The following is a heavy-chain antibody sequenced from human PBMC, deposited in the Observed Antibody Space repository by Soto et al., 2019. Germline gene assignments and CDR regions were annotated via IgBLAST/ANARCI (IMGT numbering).Heavy chain of an antibody. CDR3: AAPLDTAMGFSLNFYY. V-gene: IGHV1-69*01. CDR2: IIPIFGTA. CDR1: EGTFSSYA. Sequence: QAQLVQSGAEVKKPGSSVKVSCKASEGTFSSYAISWVRQSPGQGLEWMGGIIPIFGTANYAQKFQGRVTITADESTSTAYMELSSLRSEDTAVYYCAAPLDTAMGFSLNFYYWGQGTLVTVSS. J-gene: IGHJ4*02. D-gene: IGHD5-18*01.